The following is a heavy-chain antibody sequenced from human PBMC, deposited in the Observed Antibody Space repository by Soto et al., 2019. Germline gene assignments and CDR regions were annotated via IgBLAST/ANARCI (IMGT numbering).Heavy chain of an antibody. CDR2: INSGGDTT. V-gene: IGHV3-23*01. J-gene: IGHJ4*02. CDR1: GFTFDSYT. CDR3: AKSGGPPASLDVYFDY. D-gene: IGHD2-2*01. Sequence: EVQLLESGGGMVQPGESLRLSCAASGFTFDSYTMTWVRQDPGKGLEWVSTINSGGDTTYYSDSVKGRFTISRDSPKNTLFLLMTSLRAEDTAVYYCAKSGGPPASLDVYFDYWGQGTLVTVSS.